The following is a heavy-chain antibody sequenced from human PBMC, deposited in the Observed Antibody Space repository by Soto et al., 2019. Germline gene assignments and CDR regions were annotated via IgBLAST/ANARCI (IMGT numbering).Heavy chain of an antibody. CDR3: TRRYFDWLAPNDY. D-gene: IGHD3-9*01. CDR1: GFTFGDYA. V-gene: IGHV3-49*03. J-gene: IGHJ4*02. CDR2: IRSKAYGGTT. Sequence: PGGSLRLSCTASGFTFGDYAMSWFRQAPGKGLEWVGFIRSKAYGGTTEYAASVKGRFTISRDDSKSIAYLQMNSLKTEDTAVYYCTRRYFDWLAPNDYWGQGTLVTVSS.